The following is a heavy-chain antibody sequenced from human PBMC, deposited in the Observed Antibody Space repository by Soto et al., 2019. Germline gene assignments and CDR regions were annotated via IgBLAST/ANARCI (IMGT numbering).Heavy chain of an antibody. CDR2: IYHSGST. CDR3: ASNYGGNPGFDY. V-gene: IGHV4-30-2*01. J-gene: IGHJ4*02. CDR1: GGSISSGGYS. Sequence: SETLSLTCAASGGSISSGGYSWSWIRQPPGKGLEWIGYIYHSGSTYYNPSLKSRVTISVDRSKNQFSLKLSSVTAADTAVYYCASNYGGNPGFDYWGQGTLVTVSS. D-gene: IGHD4-17*01.